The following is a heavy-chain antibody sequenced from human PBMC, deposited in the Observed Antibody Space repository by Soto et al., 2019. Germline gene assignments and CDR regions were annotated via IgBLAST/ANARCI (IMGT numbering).Heavy chain of an antibody. CDR3: ARMGWYLGSGHFDY. Sequence: SETLSLTCAVSGGSISNNNWWSWVRQPPGKGLEWIGEIYHTGRSNYNPSLTSRVTISVDESKNQVSLILTSVTAADTAVYYCARMGWYLGSGHFDYWGQGTLVTVSS. V-gene: IGHV4-4*02. J-gene: IGHJ4*02. CDR2: IYHTGRS. D-gene: IGHD6-19*01. CDR1: GGSISNNNW.